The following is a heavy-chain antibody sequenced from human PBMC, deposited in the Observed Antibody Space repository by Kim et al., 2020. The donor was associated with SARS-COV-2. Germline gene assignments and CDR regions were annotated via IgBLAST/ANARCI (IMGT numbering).Heavy chain of an antibody. Sequence: GGSLRLSCAASGFTFSSYAMHWVRQAPGKGLEWVAVISYDGSNKYYADSVKGRFTISRDNSKNTLYLQMNSLRAEDTAVYYCARGQRRGYRGFGELAPPLAYWGQGTLVTVSS. CDR2: ISYDGSNK. V-gene: IGHV3-30-3*01. J-gene: IGHJ4*02. CDR1: GFTFSSYA. D-gene: IGHD3-10*01. CDR3: ARGQRRGYRGFGELAPPLAY.